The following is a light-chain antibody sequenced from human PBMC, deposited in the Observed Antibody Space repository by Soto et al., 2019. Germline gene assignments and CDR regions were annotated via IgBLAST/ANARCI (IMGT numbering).Light chain of an antibody. CDR1: SSDVGTYDF. V-gene: IGLV2-11*01. CDR2: DVS. CDR3: CLYAVTFYV. Sequence: QSVLTEPRGVSGSPGQSVTISCTGTSSDVGTYDFVSWYQQHPGKAPRLMIFDVSERPSGVPDRFSGSKSGNTASLTISGLQAEDEADYYCCLYAVTFYVFGTGTRSPS. J-gene: IGLJ1*01.